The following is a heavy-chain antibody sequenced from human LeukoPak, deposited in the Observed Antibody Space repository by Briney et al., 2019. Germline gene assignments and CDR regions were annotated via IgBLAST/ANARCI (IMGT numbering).Heavy chain of an antibody. CDR3: AKDRGASGSYPLYDY. CDR1: GFTFSSYG. D-gene: IGHD1-26*01. J-gene: IGHJ4*02. V-gene: IGHV3-23*01. Sequence: GGSLRLSCAASGFTFSSYGMSWVRQAPGKGLEWVSAISGSGGSTYYADSVKGRFTISRDNSKNTLYLQMNSLRAEDTAVYYCAKDRGASGSYPLYDYWGQGTLVTVSS. CDR2: ISGSGGST.